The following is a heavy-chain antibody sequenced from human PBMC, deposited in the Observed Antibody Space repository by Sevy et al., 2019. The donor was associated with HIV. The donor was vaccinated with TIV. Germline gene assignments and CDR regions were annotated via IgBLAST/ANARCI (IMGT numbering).Heavy chain of an antibody. CDR3: ARQGSREWELPYYFDY. CDR2: IYHSGST. Sequence: SETLSLTCAVSGYSISSGYYWGWIRQPPGKGLEWIGSIYHSGSTYYNPSPKSRVTISVDTSKNQFSLKLSSVTAADTAVYYCARQGSREWELPYYFDYWGQGTLVTVSS. V-gene: IGHV4-38-2*01. J-gene: IGHJ4*02. D-gene: IGHD1-26*01. CDR1: GYSISSGYY.